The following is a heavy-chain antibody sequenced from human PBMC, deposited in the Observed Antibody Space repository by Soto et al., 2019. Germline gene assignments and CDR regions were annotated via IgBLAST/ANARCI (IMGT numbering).Heavy chain of an antibody. CDR2: ISYDGSNT. CDR1: GFTFSSYG. CDR3: GNEGGLCGSYYISSSYYFDY. V-gene: IGHV3-30*18. J-gene: IGHJ4*02. D-gene: IGHD1-26*01. Sequence: QVQLVESGGGVVQPGRSLRLSCAASGFTFSSYGMHWVRQAPGKGLEWVAIISYDGSNTYYADSVKGRFTISRDNSKNTLYRQMNGLRAGDKSVYYCGNEGGLCGSYYISSSYYFDYWGQGTLVTVSS.